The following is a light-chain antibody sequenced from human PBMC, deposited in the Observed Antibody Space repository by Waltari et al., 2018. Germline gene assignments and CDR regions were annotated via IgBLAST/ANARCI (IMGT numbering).Light chain of an antibody. Sequence: AIQMTQSPSSLFASVGDRVTITCRASQGIRNDLGWYQQKPGKAPKLLIYTASSVHSGVPPRFSGSGSGTEFTLTISSLQPEDFATYYCLQDYSFPRTFGQGTKVEI. CDR1: QGIRND. CDR2: TAS. V-gene: IGKV1-6*01. CDR3: LQDYSFPRT. J-gene: IGKJ1*01.